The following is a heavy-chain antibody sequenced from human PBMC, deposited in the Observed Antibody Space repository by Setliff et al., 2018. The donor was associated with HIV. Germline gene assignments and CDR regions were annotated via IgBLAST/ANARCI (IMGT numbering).Heavy chain of an antibody. J-gene: IGHJ6*03. CDR2: INHSGST. CDR3: ARGRTYYDFWSGQDYYYYMDV. Sequence: SETLSLTCAVYGGSFSGYYWSWIRQPPGKGLEWIGEINHSGSTNYNPSLKSRVTISVDTFKNQFSLKLSSVTAADTAVYYCARGRTYYDFWSGQDYYYYMDVWGKGTTVTVSS. V-gene: IGHV4-34*01. D-gene: IGHD3-3*01. CDR1: GGSFSGYY.